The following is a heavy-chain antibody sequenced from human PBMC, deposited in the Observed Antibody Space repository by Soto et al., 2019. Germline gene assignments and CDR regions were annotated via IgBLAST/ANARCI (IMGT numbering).Heavy chain of an antibody. CDR1: GFTFSSYS. CDR2: ISSSSSTI. J-gene: IGHJ6*02. CDR3: ARRDFWSGAVSHYYGMDV. V-gene: IGHV3-48*02. D-gene: IGHD3-3*01. Sequence: GGSLRLSCAASGFTFSSYSMNWVRQAPGKGLEWVSYISSSSSTIYYADSVKGRFTSSRDNAKNSLYLQMNSLRDGDTAVYYCARRDFWSGAVSHYYGMDVWGQGTTVTVSS.